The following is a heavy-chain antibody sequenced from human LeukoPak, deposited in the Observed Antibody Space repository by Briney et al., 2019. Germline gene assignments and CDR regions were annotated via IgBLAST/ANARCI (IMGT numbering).Heavy chain of an antibody. V-gene: IGHV1-8*01. J-gene: IGHJ4*02. CDR2: MNPNSGNT. CDR1: GYTFTSYD. D-gene: IGHD2-2*02. Sequence: ASVKVSCKASGYTFTSYDINRVRQATGQGLEWMGWMNPNSGNTGYAQKFQGRVTMTRNTSISTAYMELSSLRSEDTAVYYCARGRYCSSTSCYTNDYWGQGTLVTVSS. CDR3: ARGRYCSSTSCYTNDY.